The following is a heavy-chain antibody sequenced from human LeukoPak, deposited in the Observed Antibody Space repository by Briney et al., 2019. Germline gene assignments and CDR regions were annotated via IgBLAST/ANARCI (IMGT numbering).Heavy chain of an antibody. CDR2: INHSGST. D-gene: IGHD1-26*01. J-gene: IGHJ4*02. CDR1: GGSFSGHY. Sequence: PSETLSLTCAVYGGSFSGHYWSWIRQPPGRGLEWIGEINHSGSTDYNPSLKRRVTISVDTSKNQFSLKVSSVTAADTAVYYCARDGSGSYYSPFDYWGQGTLVTVSS. V-gene: IGHV4-34*01. CDR3: ARDGSGSYYSPFDY.